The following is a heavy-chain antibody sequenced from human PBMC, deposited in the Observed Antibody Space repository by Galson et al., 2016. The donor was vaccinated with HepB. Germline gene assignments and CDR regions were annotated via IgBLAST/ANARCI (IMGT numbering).Heavy chain of an antibody. D-gene: IGHD2-2*02. V-gene: IGHV3-30*03. Sequence: SLRLSCAASGFTFSSYGMHWVRQAPGKGLEWVAVISYDGRNKYYADSVKGRFTISRDNSKNTLYLQMNSLRAEDTAMYYCAGTFRLLYSHFDYWGQGTLVTVAS. CDR2: ISYDGRNK. J-gene: IGHJ4*02. CDR1: GFTFSSYG. CDR3: AGTFRLLYSHFDY.